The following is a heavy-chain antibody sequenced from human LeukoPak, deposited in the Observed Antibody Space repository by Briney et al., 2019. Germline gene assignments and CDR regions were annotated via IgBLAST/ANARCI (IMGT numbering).Heavy chain of an antibody. J-gene: IGHJ6*03. V-gene: IGHV3-7*01. CDR3: ARDNGVVHGVYYMDV. Sequence: GGSLRLSCAPSGFTSSNYWMTWVRQAPGKGLEWVADIKQDGSEKLYVNSVRGRFTISRDNAKMSLFLQMNSLRAEDTAVYYCARDNGVVHGVYYMDVWGKGTTVTVS. CDR2: IKQDGSEK. D-gene: IGHD3-3*01. CDR1: GFTSSNYW.